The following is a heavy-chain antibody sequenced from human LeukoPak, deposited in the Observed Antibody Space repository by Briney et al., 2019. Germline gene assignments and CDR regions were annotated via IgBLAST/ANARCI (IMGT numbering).Heavy chain of an antibody. Sequence: GGSLRLSCAASGFTFSSYWMHWVRQAPGKGLVWVSRINSDGSRTNYADSVRGRVTISRDNAKSTLYLQMNSLRADDTAVYYCARVRDDYTYFDCWGQGTLVTVCS. CDR1: GFTFSSYW. J-gene: IGHJ4*02. V-gene: IGHV3-74*01. CDR3: ARVRDDYTYFDC. CDR2: INSDGSRT. D-gene: IGHD4-11*01.